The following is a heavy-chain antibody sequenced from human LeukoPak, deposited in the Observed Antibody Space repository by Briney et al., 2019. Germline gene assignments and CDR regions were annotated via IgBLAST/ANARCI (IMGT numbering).Heavy chain of an antibody. J-gene: IGHJ4*02. CDR3: AKGLGGQDVPDY. V-gene: IGHV3-30*02. CDR2: IWYGGSNK. D-gene: IGHD3-16*01. Sequence: GGSLRLSCAASGFTFSSYAMHWVRQAPGKGLEWVAVIWYGGSNKYYADSVKGRFTISRDNSKNTLYLQMNSLRAEDTAVYYCAKGLGGQDVPDYWGQGTLVTVSS. CDR1: GFTFSSYA.